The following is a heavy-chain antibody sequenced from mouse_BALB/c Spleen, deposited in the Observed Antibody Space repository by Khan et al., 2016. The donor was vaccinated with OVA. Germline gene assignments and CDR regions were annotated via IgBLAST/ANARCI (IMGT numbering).Heavy chain of an antibody. J-gene: IGHJ3*01. CDR3: VRSGYGSFAF. CDR2: IYPNDGGS. D-gene: IGHD1-2*01. V-gene: IGHV1S29*02. Sequence: VQLQQSGPELVKPGASVKISCKASGYRFSDYNMDWVKQSHGKRLEWLGYIYPNDGGSGYNQKFKTKATLTVDMSSSTAYMELRSLTSEDSAVYYCVRSGYGSFAFWGQRTLVTVS. CDR1: GYRFSDYN.